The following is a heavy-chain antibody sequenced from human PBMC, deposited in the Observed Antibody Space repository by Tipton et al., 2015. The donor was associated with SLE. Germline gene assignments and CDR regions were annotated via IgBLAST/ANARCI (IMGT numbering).Heavy chain of an antibody. CDR2: ISYDGSNK. CDR1: GFTFSSYA. CDR3: AREPPQGHAFDI. J-gene: IGHJ3*02. V-gene: IGHV3-30-3*01. Sequence: RSLRLSCAASGFTFSSYAMHWVRQAPGKGLEWVAVISYDGSNKYYADSVKGRFTISRDNSKNTLYLQMNSLRAEDTAVYYCAREPPQGHAFDIWGQGTMVTVSS.